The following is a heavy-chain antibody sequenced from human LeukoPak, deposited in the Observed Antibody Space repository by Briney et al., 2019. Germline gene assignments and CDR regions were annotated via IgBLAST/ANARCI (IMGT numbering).Heavy chain of an antibody. CDR2: ISSSSSYI. D-gene: IGHD3-22*01. CDR3: ARDRNYYYDSSGYYTAFDY. J-gene: IGHJ4*02. CDR1: GFTFSSYS. V-gene: IGHV3-21*01. Sequence: TGGSLRLSCAASGFTFSSYSMNWVRQAPGKGLAWVSSISSSSSYIYYADSVKGRFTISRDNAKNSLYLQMNSLRAEDTAVYYCARDRNYYYDSSGYYTAFDYWGQGTLVTVSS.